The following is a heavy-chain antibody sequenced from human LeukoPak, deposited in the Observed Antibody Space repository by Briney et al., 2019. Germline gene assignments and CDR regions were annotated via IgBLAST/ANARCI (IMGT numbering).Heavy chain of an antibody. CDR2: INTNTGNP. Sequence: ASVKVSCKASGYTFTSYAMNWVRQAPGQGLEWMGWINTNTGNPTYAQGFTGRFVFSLDTSVSTAYLQISSLKAGDTAVYYCARARSVKYQLIIYYYYYGMDVWGQGTTVTVSS. V-gene: IGHV7-4-1*02. CDR1: GYTFTSYA. J-gene: IGHJ6*02. CDR3: ARARSVKYQLIIYYYYYGMDV. D-gene: IGHD2-2*01.